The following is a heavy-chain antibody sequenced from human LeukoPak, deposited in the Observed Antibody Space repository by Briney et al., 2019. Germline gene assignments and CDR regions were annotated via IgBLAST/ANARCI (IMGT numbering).Heavy chain of an antibody. CDR1: GFTFSSYG. V-gene: IGHV3-30*02. Sequence: PGGSLRLSCAASGFTFSSYGMHWVRQAPGKGLEWVAFIRYDGSNKYYADSVKGRFTISRDNSKNTLYLQMNSLRAEDTAVYYCVRDKSRYYDSSGYTPDYWGQGTLVTVSS. CDR3: VRDKSRYYDSSGYTPDY. CDR2: IRYDGSNK. J-gene: IGHJ4*02. D-gene: IGHD3-22*01.